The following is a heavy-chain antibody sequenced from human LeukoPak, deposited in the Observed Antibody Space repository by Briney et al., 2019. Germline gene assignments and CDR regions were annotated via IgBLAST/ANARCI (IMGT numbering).Heavy chain of an antibody. J-gene: IGHJ4*02. CDR1: GFTFSDHI. CDR2: IRIKGDGYTT. Sequence: PGGSLRLSCATSGFTFSDHIMDWVRQAPGEGPEWVSRIRIKGDGYTTEYAASVKGRFTISRDDSKNSLSLQMQSLKTEDTAVCYCARSPLNYGPFDYWGQGTLVTVSS. D-gene: IGHD3-10*01. V-gene: IGHV3-72*01. CDR3: ARSPLNYGPFDY.